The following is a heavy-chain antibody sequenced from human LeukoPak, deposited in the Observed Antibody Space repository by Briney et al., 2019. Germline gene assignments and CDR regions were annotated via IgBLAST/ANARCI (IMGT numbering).Heavy chain of an antibody. CDR1: GFTFGDYA. V-gene: IGHV3-49*03. CDR2: IRSKACVGTT. Sequence: GGSLRLSCTASGFTFGDYAMSWFRQAPGKGLEWVGFIRSKACVGTTEYDASVKGRFTISRDDSKSIAYLQMNSLKTEDTAVYYCTRDLRWLQNTFDYWGQGTLVTVSS. D-gene: IGHD5-24*01. CDR3: TRDLRWLQNTFDY. J-gene: IGHJ4*02.